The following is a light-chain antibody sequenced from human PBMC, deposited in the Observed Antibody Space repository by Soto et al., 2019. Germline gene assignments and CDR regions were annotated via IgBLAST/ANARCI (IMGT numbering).Light chain of an antibody. V-gene: IGKV1-5*03. Sequence: DLPLTQSPSTLSAFVGDRVTITCRASQSVNSWLAWYHQKPGKAPKLLIYKASNLEDGVPPRFSGSGSGTEFTLTITSLQPDDFGTYYCQQYNDYSTFGQGTKLEIK. J-gene: IGKJ2*01. CDR3: QQYNDYST. CDR1: QSVNSW. CDR2: KAS.